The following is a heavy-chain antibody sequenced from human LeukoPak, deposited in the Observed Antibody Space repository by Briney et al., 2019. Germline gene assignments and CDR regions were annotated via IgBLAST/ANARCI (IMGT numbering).Heavy chain of an antibody. V-gene: IGHV3-21*01. D-gene: IGHD2-15*01. CDR1: GFTFSSYS. CDR3: AREPGYCSGGSCYEPNFDY. J-gene: IGHJ4*02. CDR2: ISSSSSYI. Sequence: PGGSLRLSCAASGFTFSSYSMNWVRQAPGKGLEWVSSISSSSSYIYYADSVKGRFTISRDNAKNSLYLQMNSLRAEDTAVYYCAREPGYCSGGSCYEPNFDYWGQGTLVTVSS.